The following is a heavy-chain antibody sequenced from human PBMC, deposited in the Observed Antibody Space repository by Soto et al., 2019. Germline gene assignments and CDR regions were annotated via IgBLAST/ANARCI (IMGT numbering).Heavy chain of an antibody. CDR2: INHSGST. J-gene: IGHJ5*02. CDR3: ARGLRKGVPAATGRKGHVIP. CDR1: GGSFSGYY. D-gene: IGHD2-2*01. Sequence: NPSETLSLTCAVYGGSFSGYYWSWIRQPPGKGREWIGEINHSGSTNYNPSLKSRVTISVDTSKNQFSLKLSSVTAADTAVYYCARGLRKGVPAATGRKGHVIPWGQGTLVTVSS. V-gene: IGHV4-34*01.